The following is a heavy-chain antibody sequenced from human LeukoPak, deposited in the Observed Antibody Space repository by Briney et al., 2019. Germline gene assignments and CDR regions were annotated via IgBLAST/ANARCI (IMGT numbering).Heavy chain of an antibody. D-gene: IGHD2-21*02. CDR1: GYTFSSYG. V-gene: IGHV1-18*01. Sequence: ASVKVSCKTSGYTFSSYGITWVRQAPGQGLEWVGWIRGDNGDTNYAQKLQGRVTMTTDTSTSTAYMELRSLGSDETAVYYCARVRSDFNYYYYMDVWGKGTTVTISS. J-gene: IGHJ6*03. CDR2: IRGDNGDT. CDR3: ARVRSDFNYYYYMDV.